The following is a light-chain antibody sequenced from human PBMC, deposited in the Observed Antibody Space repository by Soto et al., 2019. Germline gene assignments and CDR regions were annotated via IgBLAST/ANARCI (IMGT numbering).Light chain of an antibody. CDR3: QQYYSYPRT. CDR2: AAS. Sequence: AIRMTQSPSSLSASTGDRVTITCRASQGISSYLAWYQQKPGKAPKLLIYAASTLQSGVPSRFRASGSGTDFTLTISCLQSEDFETYYCQQYYSYPRTLGQGTKVDIK. V-gene: IGKV1-8*01. J-gene: IGKJ1*01. CDR1: QGISSY.